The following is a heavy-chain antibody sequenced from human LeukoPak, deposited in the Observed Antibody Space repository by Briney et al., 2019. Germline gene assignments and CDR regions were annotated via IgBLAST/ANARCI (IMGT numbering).Heavy chain of an antibody. CDR1: GGSISSGGYY. CDR2: IYYSGST. V-gene: IGHV4-31*03. CDR3: ARDSNWGSNEGYFDY. J-gene: IGHJ4*02. Sequence: SQTLSLTCTVSGGSISSGGYYWSWIRQHPGKGLEWIGYIYYSGSTYYNPSLKSRVTISVDTSKNQFSLKLSSVTAADTAVYYCARDSNWGSNEGYFDYWGQGTLVTVSS. D-gene: IGHD7-27*01.